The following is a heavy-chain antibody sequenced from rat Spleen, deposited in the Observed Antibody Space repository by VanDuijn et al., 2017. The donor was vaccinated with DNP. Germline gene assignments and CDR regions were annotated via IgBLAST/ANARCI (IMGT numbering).Heavy chain of an antibody. Sequence: EVQLVETGGGLVQPGRSLKVSCAASGFSFSDYDMAWVRQAPTKGLEWVACMSPTTRSSYYRDSVRGRFTVSRDDTTSTLYLQMDSLRSEDTATYYCTRGGTYYFDYWGQGVMVTVSS. CDR1: GFSFSDYD. CDR2: MSPTTRSS. J-gene: IGHJ2*01. CDR3: TRGGTYYFDY. V-gene: IGHV5-27*01.